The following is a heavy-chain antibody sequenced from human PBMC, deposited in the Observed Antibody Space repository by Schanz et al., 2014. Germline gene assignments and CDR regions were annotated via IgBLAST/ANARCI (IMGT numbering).Heavy chain of an antibody. J-gene: IGHJ4*02. V-gene: IGHV1-18*01. CDR2: ISPYTGNT. CDR3: ASSGAGYSSSWDFDY. CDR1: GYTFSDYG. Sequence: QVQLVQSGAEVKKPGASVKVSCKTSGYTFSDYGITWVRQAPGQGLEWVGWISPYTGNTHYFDKMEGRVTMTTDTSTSTAYMELRSLRSDDTAMYYCASSGAGYSSSWDFDYWGQGTLVTVSS. D-gene: IGHD6-13*01.